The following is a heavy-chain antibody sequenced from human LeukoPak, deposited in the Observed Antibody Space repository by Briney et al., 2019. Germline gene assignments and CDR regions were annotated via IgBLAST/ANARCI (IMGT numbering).Heavy chain of an antibody. D-gene: IGHD2-2*01. CDR3: ASHCSSTSCYGMDV. CDR2: IYYSGST. J-gene: IGHJ6*02. V-gene: IGHV4-59*01. Sequence: PSETLSLTCTVSGDSISSYYWSWIRQPPGKGLEWIGYIYYSGSTNYNPSLKSRVTISVDTSKNQFSLKLSSVTAADTAVYYCASHCSSTSCYGMDVWGQGITVTVSS. CDR1: GDSISSYY.